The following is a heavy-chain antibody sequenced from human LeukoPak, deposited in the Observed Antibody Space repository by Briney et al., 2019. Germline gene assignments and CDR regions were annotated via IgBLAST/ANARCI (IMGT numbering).Heavy chain of an antibody. CDR1: GYTFTGYY. CDR2: INPNSGGT. V-gene: IGHV1-2*02. D-gene: IGHD3-16*01. Sequence: GASVKVSCKACGYTFTGYYMQWVRQAPGQGLEWMGWINPNSGGTNYAQKLQGRVAMTTDTSTSTAYMELRSLRSDDTAVYYCAREGLGELSLDYWGQGTLVTVSS. J-gene: IGHJ4*02. CDR3: AREGLGELSLDY.